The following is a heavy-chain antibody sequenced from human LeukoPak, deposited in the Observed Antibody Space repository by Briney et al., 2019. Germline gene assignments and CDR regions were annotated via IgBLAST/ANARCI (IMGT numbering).Heavy chain of an antibody. Sequence: QPEGSLRLSCAASGFTFSSYAMHWVRQAPGKGLEYVSAISSNGGSTYYANSVKGRFTISRDNSKNTLYLQMGSLRAEDMAVYYCARRWELLGLYAFDIWGQGTMVTVSS. V-gene: IGHV3-64*01. J-gene: IGHJ3*02. CDR1: GFTFSSYA. CDR3: ARRWELLGLYAFDI. D-gene: IGHD1-26*01. CDR2: ISSNGGST.